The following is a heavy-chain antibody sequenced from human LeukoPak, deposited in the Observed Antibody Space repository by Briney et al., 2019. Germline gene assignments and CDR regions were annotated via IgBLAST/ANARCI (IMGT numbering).Heavy chain of an antibody. V-gene: IGHV1-46*01. D-gene: IGHD6-13*01. CDR1: GYTFTRYY. J-gene: IGHJ4*02. CDR3: ARRAGPGGLDY. Sequence: ASVKVSCKASGYTFTRYYMHWVRQAPGQGLEWMGIINPSGDNTSYAQKFQGRVTMTGDTSTSTVYMELSSLTSEDTAVYYCARRAGPGGLDYWGQGTLVTVSS. CDR2: INPSGDNT.